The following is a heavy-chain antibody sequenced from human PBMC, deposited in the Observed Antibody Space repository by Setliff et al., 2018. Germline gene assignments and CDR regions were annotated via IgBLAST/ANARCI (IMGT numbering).Heavy chain of an antibody. D-gene: IGHD2-2*01. CDR3: ARRQGVVVSSWFDP. V-gene: IGHV2-5*02. Sequence: SGPTLVNPTQTLTLTCTFSGFSLSTSGVGVGWIRQPPGKALEWLALIYWDDDKRYSPSLKSRLTITKDTSKNQVVLTMTNMDPVDTATYYCARRQGVVVSSWFDPWGQGTLVTVSS. CDR2: IYWDDDK. J-gene: IGHJ5*02. CDR1: GFSLSTSGVG.